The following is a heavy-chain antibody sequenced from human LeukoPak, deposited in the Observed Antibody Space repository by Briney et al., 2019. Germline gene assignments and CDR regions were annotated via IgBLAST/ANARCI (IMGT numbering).Heavy chain of an antibody. CDR2: ISGSGITI. CDR1: GFTFSDYY. Sequence: PGGSLRLSCAASGFTFSDYYMSWIRQAPGKGLEWVSSISGSGITIYYADSMWGRFTISRDNANNSLFLQMNSLRAEDTAVYYCVRDRVADVTPYYYYMDVWGKGTTVTVSS. J-gene: IGHJ6*03. D-gene: IGHD2-15*01. V-gene: IGHV3-11*01. CDR3: VRDRVADVTPYYYYMDV.